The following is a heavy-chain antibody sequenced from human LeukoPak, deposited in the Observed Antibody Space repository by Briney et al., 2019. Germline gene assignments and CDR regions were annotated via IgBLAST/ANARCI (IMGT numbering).Heavy chain of an antibody. V-gene: IGHV3-21*06. CDR2: INSTSTYI. CDR1: GFTFSSYS. CDR3: ARGGGSYLDY. D-gene: IGHD1-26*01. Sequence: PGGSLRLSCVASGFTFSSYSMNWVRQAPGKGLEWVSSINSTSTYIYYADSVKGRITISRDNAKNSLSLQIHSLRAEDTAMYYCARGGGSYLDYWGQGTLVTVSS. J-gene: IGHJ4*02.